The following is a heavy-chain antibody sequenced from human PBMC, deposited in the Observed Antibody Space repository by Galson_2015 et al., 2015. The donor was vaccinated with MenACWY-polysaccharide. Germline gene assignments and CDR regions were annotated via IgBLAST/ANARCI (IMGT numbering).Heavy chain of an antibody. D-gene: IGHD6-19*01. J-gene: IGHJ4*02. CDR1: GYTFTSYE. V-gene: IGHV1-8*01. Sequence: SVKVSCKASGYTFTSYEINCVRQATGQRLEWMGWMNPNNGNTGYAQKFQGRVTMTRNTSISTAYMELSSLTSEDTAVYYCARGRRDTAVAAPAAVLLDYWGQGILVTVSS. CDR3: ARGRRDTAVAAPAAVLLDY. CDR2: MNPNNGNT.